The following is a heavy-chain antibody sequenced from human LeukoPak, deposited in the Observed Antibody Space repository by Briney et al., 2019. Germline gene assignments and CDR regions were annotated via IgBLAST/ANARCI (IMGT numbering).Heavy chain of an antibody. CDR3: ARVRGSGSSMDV. D-gene: IGHD3-10*01. CDR1: GYTFTGYY. Sequence: ASVKVSCKASGYTFTGYYMHWVRQATGQGLEWMGWMNPNSGNTGYAQKFQGRVTMTRNTSISTAYMELSSLRSEDTAVYYCARVRGSGSSMDVWGKGTTVTISS. V-gene: IGHV1-8*02. CDR2: MNPNSGNT. J-gene: IGHJ6*04.